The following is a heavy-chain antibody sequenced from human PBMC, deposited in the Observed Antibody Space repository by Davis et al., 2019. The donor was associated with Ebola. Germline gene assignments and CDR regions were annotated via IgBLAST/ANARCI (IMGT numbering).Heavy chain of an antibody. J-gene: IGHJ3*02. CDR3: ARDYSGSYLPAFDI. Sequence: GGSLRLSCAASGFTFSSYSMNWVRQAPGKGLEWVSYISSSSSTIYYADSVKGRFTISRDNSKNTLYLQMNSLRAEDMAVYYCARDYSGSYLPAFDIWGQGTMVTVSS. CDR2: ISSSSSTI. D-gene: IGHD1-26*01. V-gene: IGHV3-48*01. CDR1: GFTFSSYS.